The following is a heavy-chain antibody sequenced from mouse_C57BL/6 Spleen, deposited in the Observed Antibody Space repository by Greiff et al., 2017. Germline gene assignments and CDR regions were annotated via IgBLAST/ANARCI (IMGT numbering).Heavy chain of an antibody. CDR2: IWRGGST. V-gene: IGHV2-5*01. D-gene: IGHD1-1*01. CDR1: GFSLTSYG. Sequence: VQVVESGPGLVQPSQSLSITCTVSGFSLTSYGVHWVRQSPGKGLEWLGVIWRGGSTDYNAAFMSRLSITKDNSKSQVFFKMNSLQADDTAIYYCATLYYGSSDYYAMDYWGQGTSVTVSS. CDR3: ATLYYGSSDYYAMDY. J-gene: IGHJ4*01.